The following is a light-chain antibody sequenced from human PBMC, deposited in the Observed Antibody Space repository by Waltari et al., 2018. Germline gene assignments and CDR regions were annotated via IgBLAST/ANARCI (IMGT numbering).Light chain of an antibody. CDR1: QSVLYSSNNKNY. V-gene: IGKV4-1*01. CDR3: QQYYSTPLRT. Sequence: DIVMTQSPDSLAVSLGERATINCKSSQSVLYSSNNKNYLAWYQQKPGQPPKLLIYWASTRESGVPDRFSGSGSGTDFTHTISSLQAEDVAVYYCQQYYSTPLRTFGQGTKVEIK. J-gene: IGKJ1*01. CDR2: WAS.